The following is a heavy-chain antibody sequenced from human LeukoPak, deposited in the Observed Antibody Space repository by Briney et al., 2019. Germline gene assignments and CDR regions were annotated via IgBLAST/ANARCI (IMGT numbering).Heavy chain of an antibody. CDR3: TTAACIQLWLQVY. CDR1: GFTFSNAW. D-gene: IGHD5-18*01. CDR2: IKSKTDGGTT. Sequence: GGSLRLSCAASGFTFSNAWMSWVRQAPGKGLEWVGRIKSKTDGGTTDYAAPVKGRFTISRDDSKNTLYLQMNSLKTEDTAVYYCTTAACIQLWLQVYWGQGTLVTVSS. J-gene: IGHJ4*02. V-gene: IGHV3-15*01.